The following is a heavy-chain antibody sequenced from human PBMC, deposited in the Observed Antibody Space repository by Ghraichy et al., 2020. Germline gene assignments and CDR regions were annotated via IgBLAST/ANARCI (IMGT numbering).Heavy chain of an antibody. V-gene: IGHV6-1*01. D-gene: IGHD3-10*01. J-gene: IGHJ6*02. CDR3: ARVITMVRGVTTPQYYYGMDV. CDR1: GDSVSSNSAA. CDR2: TYYRSKWYN. Sequence: SETLSLTCAISGDSVSSNSAAWNWIRQSPSRGLEWLGRTYYRSKWYNDYAVSVKSRITINPDTSKNQFSLQLNSVTPEDTAVYYCARVITMVRGVTTPQYYYGMDVWGQGTTVTVSS.